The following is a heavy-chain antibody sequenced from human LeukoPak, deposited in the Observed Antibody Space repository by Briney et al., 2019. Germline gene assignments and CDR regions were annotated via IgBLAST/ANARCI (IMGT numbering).Heavy chain of an antibody. Sequence: GGSLRLSCAASGFTFSSYWMSWVRQAPGKGLEWVSVIYSSGGTSYADSVKGRFTISRDNSKNTLYLQMNSLRAEDTDTAVYYCAKDGGTAYSIDFWGQGTLVTVSS. CDR3: AKDGGTAYSIDF. CDR1: GFTFSSYW. CDR2: IYSSGGT. D-gene: IGHD3-9*01. J-gene: IGHJ4*02. V-gene: IGHV3-66*03.